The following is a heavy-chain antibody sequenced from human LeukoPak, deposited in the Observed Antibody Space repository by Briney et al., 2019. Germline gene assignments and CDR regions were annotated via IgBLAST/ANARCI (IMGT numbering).Heavy chain of an antibody. J-gene: IGHJ4*02. CDR2: IYYSGST. Sequence: PSETLSLTCTVSGGSISSSSYYWGWIRQPPGKGLEWIGSIYYSGSTYYNPSLKSRVTISVDTSKNQFSLKLSSVTAADTAVYYCARVDYGDYGLDYWGQGTLVTVSS. CDR1: GGSISSSSYY. D-gene: IGHD4-17*01. CDR3: ARVDYGDYGLDY. V-gene: IGHV4-39*07.